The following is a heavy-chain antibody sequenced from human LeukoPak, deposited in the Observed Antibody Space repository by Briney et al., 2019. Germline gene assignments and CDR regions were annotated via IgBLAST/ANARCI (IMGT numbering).Heavy chain of an antibody. Sequence: GGSLRLSCVASGFTFSSYWMHWVRQTPGKGLVWVSRIISDGSTTNYADSVKGRFTISRDNAKNTLYLQMNSLRVEDTAMYHCARVYSSSFVFDYWGQGTLVTVSS. CDR1: GFTFSSYW. V-gene: IGHV3-74*01. CDR3: ARVYSSSFVFDY. D-gene: IGHD6-6*01. CDR2: IISDGSTT. J-gene: IGHJ4*02.